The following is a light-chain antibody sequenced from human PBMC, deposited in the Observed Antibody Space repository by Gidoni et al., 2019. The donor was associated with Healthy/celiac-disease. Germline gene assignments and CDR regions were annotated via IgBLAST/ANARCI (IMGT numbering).Light chain of an antibody. CDR2: EVS. CDR1: SSDVGGYNY. CDR3: SSYAGSNNFRV. V-gene: IGLV2-8*01. Sequence: QSALTQPPSASGSPGQSVTISCTGTSSDVGGYNYVSWYQQHPGKAPKLMIYEVSKRPSGVPDRFSGSKSGNTASLTVSGLQAEDEADYYCSSYAGSNNFRVFGGGTKLIVL. J-gene: IGLJ3*02.